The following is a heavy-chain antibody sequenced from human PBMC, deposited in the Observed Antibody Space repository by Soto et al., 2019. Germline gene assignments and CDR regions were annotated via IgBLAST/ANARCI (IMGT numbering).Heavy chain of an antibody. V-gene: IGHV4-59*08. CDR3: ARHWNDDWIDY. CDR2: IYYNGKT. J-gene: IGHJ4*02. Sequence: PSETLSLTCTVSGGSISSYYWSWLRQPPGKGLEWIGYIYYNGKTNYNPSLKSRVTISLDTPRDQFSLKLSSVTAADAAEYFCARHWNDDWIDYWGQGTLVTVSS. D-gene: IGHD1-1*01. CDR1: GGSISSYY.